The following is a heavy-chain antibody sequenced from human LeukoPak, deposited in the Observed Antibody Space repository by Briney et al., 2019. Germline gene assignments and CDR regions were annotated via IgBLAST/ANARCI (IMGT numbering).Heavy chain of an antibody. Sequence: SETLSLTCTVSGASISTYYWSWLRQPPGKGLEWIGYVYNSGNTYYNPSLNSRASISEDTSKNQLSLKVNSVTAADTAVYYCARRPGVGANDTFDLWGQGTMVTISS. V-gene: IGHV4-59*08. D-gene: IGHD1-26*01. J-gene: IGHJ3*01. CDR1: GASISTYY. CDR2: VYNSGNT. CDR3: ARRPGVGANDTFDL.